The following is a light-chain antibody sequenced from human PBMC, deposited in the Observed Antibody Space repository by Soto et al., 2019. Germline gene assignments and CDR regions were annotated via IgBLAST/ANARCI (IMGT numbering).Light chain of an antibody. CDR1: QSIKNL. V-gene: IGKV3D-15*01. Sequence: TQSPATLSVSPGEGATLSCRASQSIKNLLAWYQQRPGQSPRLLIYHASTRATGIPARFSGSGSGTEFTLTISSLQSEDFAIFYCQQFNNWPPITFGGGTKVEIK. CDR3: QQFNNWPPIT. J-gene: IGKJ4*01. CDR2: HAS.